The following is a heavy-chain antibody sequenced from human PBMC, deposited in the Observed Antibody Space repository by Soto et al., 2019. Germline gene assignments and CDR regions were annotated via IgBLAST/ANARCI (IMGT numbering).Heavy chain of an antibody. Sequence: GGSLRLSCAASGFTFSSYAMSWVRQAPGKGLEWVSAISGSGGSTYYADSVKGRFTISRDNSKNTLYLQMNSLRAEDTAVYYCAKDPQYYYDSSGYYADYYYGMDVWGQGTTVTVSS. V-gene: IGHV3-23*01. J-gene: IGHJ6*02. CDR1: GFTFSSYA. CDR3: AKDPQYYYDSSGYYADYYYGMDV. D-gene: IGHD3-22*01. CDR2: ISGSGGST.